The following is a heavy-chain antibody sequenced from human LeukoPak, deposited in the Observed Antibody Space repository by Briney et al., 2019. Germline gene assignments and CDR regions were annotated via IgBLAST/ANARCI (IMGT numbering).Heavy chain of an antibody. J-gene: IGHJ4*02. V-gene: IGHV1-2*02. CDR3: ARGGYYGSGINNLPSRTQVWDLKY. Sequence: ASVKVSCKASGYTFTGYYMHWVRQAPGQGLEWMGWINPNSGGTNYAQKFQGRVTMTRDTSISTAYMELSRLRSDDTAVYYCARGGYYGSGINNLPSRTQVWDLKYWGQGTLVTVYS. CDR1: GYTFTGYY. CDR2: INPNSGGT. D-gene: IGHD3-10*01.